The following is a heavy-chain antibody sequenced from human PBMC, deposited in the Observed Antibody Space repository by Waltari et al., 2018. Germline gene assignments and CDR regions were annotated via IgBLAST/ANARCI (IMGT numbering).Heavy chain of an antibody. J-gene: IGHJ4*02. V-gene: IGHV4-34*01. CDR2: INHSGST. CDR1: GGSFSGYY. CDR3: ARLGYYGSGSYGY. Sequence: QVQLQQWGAGLLKHSETLSLTCAVYGGSFSGYYWSWIRQPPGKGLEWIGEINHSGSTNYNPSLKSRVTISVDTSKNQFSLKLSSVTAADTAVYYCARLGYYGSGSYGYWGQGTLVTVSS. D-gene: IGHD3-10*01.